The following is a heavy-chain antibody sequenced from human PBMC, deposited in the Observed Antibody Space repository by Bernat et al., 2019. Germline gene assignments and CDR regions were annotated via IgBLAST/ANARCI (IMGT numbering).Heavy chain of an antibody. CDR1: GGSFSGYY. J-gene: IGHJ5*02. Sequence: QVQLQQWGAGLLKPSETLSLTCAVYGGSFSGYYWSWIRQPPGKGLEWIGEINHSGSTNYNPSLKIRVTISVDTSKNQFSLKLSSVTAADTAVYYCARFWSGYAGWFDPWGQGTLVTVSS. CDR2: INHSGST. CDR3: ARFWSGYAGWFDP. V-gene: IGHV4-34*01. D-gene: IGHD3-3*01.